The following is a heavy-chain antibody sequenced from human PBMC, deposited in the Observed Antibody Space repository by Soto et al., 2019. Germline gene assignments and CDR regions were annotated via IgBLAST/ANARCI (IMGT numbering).Heavy chain of an antibody. CDR2: ISAYNGNT. D-gene: IGHD5-18*01. J-gene: IGHJ6*02. Sequence: RASVKVSCKASGYTFTSYGISWVRQAPGQGLEWMGWISAYNGNTNYAQKLQGRVTMTTDTSTSTAYMELRSLRSDDTAVYYCAREGPYSYGKNYYYYGMDVWGQGTTVTVSS. CDR3: AREGPYSYGKNYYYYGMDV. V-gene: IGHV1-18*01. CDR1: GYTFTSYG.